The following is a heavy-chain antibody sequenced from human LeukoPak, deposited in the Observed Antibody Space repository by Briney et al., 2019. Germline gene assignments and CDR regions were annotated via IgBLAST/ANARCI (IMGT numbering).Heavy chain of an antibody. CDR2: ITAGGDTT. V-gene: IGHV3-23*01. CDR1: GFIFYSNA. D-gene: IGHD2-8*01. Sequence: GGSLRLSCAASGFIFYSNAMTWVRQAPGKGLECVSAITAGGDTTYYPDSVKGRFTISRDNSRNTLYLQLNNLRAEDTAVYYCAKAYGTNGYFQLPIDFWGQGTLVTVSS. CDR3: AKAYGTNGYFQLPIDF. J-gene: IGHJ4*02.